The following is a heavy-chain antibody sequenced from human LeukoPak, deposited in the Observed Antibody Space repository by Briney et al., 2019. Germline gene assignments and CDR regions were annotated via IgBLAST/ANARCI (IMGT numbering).Heavy chain of an antibody. V-gene: IGHV4-34*01. CDR2: INHSGST. D-gene: IGHD2-15*01. J-gene: IGHJ5*02. Sequence: KPSETLSLTCAVYGGSFSGYYWSWIRQPPGKGLEWIGEINHSGSTNYNPSLKSRVTISVDTSKNQFSLKLSSVTAADTAVYYCARGPRHSDVVVVAATTNSWFDPWGQGTLVTVSS. CDR1: GGSFSGYY. CDR3: ARGPRHSDVVVVAATTNSWFDP.